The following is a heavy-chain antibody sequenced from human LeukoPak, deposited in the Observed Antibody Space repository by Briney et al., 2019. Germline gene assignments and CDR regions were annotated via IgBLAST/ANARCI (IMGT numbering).Heavy chain of an antibody. J-gene: IGHJ4*02. CDR1: GYTFTSYG. D-gene: IGHD6-13*01. CDR2: ISAYNGNT. V-gene: IGHV1-18*01. Sequence: ASVKVSCKASGYTFTSYGISWVRQAPGQGLEWMGWISAYNGNTNYAQKLQGRVTMTIDTSTSTAYMELRSLRSDDTAVYYCAREVHPGIAAAGSAPDYWGQGTLVTVSS. CDR3: AREVHPGIAAAGSAPDY.